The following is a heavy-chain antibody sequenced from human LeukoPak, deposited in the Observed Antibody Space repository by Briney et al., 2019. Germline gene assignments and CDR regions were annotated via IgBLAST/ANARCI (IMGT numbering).Heavy chain of an antibody. J-gene: IGHJ6*03. CDR1: GGSISSYY. CDR3: ARITPYYYGSGRAYYYYYMDV. Sequence: PSETLSLTCTVSGGSISSYYWSWIRQPPGKGLEWIGYIYYSGSTSYNPSLKSRVTISVDTSKNQFSLKLSSVTAADTAVYYCARITPYYYGSGRAYYYYYMDVWGKGTTVTISS. V-gene: IGHV4-59*01. CDR2: IYYSGST. D-gene: IGHD3-10*01.